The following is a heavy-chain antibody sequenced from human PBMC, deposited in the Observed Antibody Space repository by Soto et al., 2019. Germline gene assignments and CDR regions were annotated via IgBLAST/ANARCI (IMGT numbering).Heavy chain of an antibody. CDR1: GGSISSYY. Sequence: PSETLSLTCTVSGGSISSYYWSWIRQPPGKGLEWIGYIYHSGSTYYNPSLKSRVTISVDRSKNQFSLKLSSVTAADTAVYYCARGGVDYYDSSGYYFSPYYFDDWGQGTLVTVSS. J-gene: IGHJ4*02. CDR2: IYHSGST. V-gene: IGHV4-59*12. CDR3: ARGGVDYYDSSGYYFSPYYFDD. D-gene: IGHD3-22*01.